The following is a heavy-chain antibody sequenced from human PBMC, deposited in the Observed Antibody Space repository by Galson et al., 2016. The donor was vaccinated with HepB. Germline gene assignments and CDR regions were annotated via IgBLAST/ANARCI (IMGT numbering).Heavy chain of an antibody. CDR3: ARGYANSFDY. J-gene: IGHJ4*02. Sequence: SVKVSCKASGYIFTTYDIHWVRQAHGQSLEWMGWITTGNGNTKYSQKFQGKITITRDTSATTAYLELSSLRSEDTAVFYCARGYANSFDYWGQGTLVTVSS. CDR1: GYIFTTYD. CDR2: ITTGNGNT. V-gene: IGHV1-3*04. D-gene: IGHD2-8*01.